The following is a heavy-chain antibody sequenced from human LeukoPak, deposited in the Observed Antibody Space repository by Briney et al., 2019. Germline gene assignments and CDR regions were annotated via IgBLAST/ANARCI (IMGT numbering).Heavy chain of an antibody. J-gene: IGHJ5*02. V-gene: IGHV3-15*07. Sequence: GGSLRLSCAASGFTFSNAWMNWVRQAPVKGLEWVGRIKSKTDGGTTDYAAPVKGRFTISRDDSKNALYLQMNSLKTEGTAVYYCTTGYYDSSGYKNWFDPWGQGTLVTVSS. CDR3: TTGYYDSSGYKNWFDP. CDR2: IKSKTDGGTT. CDR1: GFTFSNAW. D-gene: IGHD3-22*01.